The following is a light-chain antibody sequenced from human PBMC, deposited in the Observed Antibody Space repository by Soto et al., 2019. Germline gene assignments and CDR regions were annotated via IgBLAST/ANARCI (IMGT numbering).Light chain of an antibody. Sequence: EIVLTQFPATLSLSPGERATLSCRASQSVSTFLAWYQQKPGQAPRLVVYDASSRATGIADKFSGSGSGTDFTLTISRLEPEDFALYYCQHYGAAPITFGQGTRLEIK. CDR2: DAS. CDR1: QSVSTF. V-gene: IGKV3-20*01. CDR3: QHYGAAPIT. J-gene: IGKJ5*01.